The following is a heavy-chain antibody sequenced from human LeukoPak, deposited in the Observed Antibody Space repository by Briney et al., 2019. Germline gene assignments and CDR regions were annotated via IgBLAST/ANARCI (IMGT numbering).Heavy chain of an antibody. D-gene: IGHD3-22*01. V-gene: IGHV4-59*01. Sequence: SSETLSLTCTVSGGSIGGYFWTWIRQAPGKGLEWIGHIYYSGNTNYDPSLKNRLSISVDTHKNQISLKLTSVTSADTAKYYCARVRDYYYDHCGYYDYWGQGTLVTVSS. CDR1: GGSIGGYF. J-gene: IGHJ4*02. CDR2: IYYSGNT. CDR3: ARVRDYYYDHCGYYDY.